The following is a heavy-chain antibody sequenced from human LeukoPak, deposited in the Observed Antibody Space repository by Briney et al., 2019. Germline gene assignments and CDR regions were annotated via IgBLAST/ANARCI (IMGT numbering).Heavy chain of an antibody. V-gene: IGHV4-31*03. J-gene: IGHJ3*02. CDR1: GGSISSGGYY. D-gene: IGHD6-19*01. CDR3: ARDQWLLRGGDHDAFDI. CDR2: IYYSGST. Sequence: PSQTLSLTCTVSGGSISSGGYYWSWIRQHPGKGLEWIGYIYYSGSTYYNPSLKSRVTISVDTSKNQFSLKLSSVTAADTAVYYCARDQWLLRGGDHDAFDIWGQGTMVTVSS.